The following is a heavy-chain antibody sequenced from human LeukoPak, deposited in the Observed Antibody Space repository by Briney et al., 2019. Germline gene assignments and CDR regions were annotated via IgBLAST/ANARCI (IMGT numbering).Heavy chain of an antibody. CDR3: ARVGFGDYAPGQYYYYMDV. Sequence: PSETLSLTCTVSGASISSSSYYWGWIRQPPGKGLEWIGSIYYSGSTYYNPSLKSRVTISVDTSKNQFSLKLSSVTAADTAVYYCARVGFGDYAPGQYYYYMDVWGKGTTVTVSS. CDR1: GASISSSSYY. V-gene: IGHV4-39*07. D-gene: IGHD4-17*01. J-gene: IGHJ6*03. CDR2: IYYSGST.